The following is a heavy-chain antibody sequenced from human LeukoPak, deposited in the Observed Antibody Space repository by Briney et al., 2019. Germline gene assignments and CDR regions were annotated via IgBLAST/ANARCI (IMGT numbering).Heavy chain of an antibody. CDR3: ARDLNDYSNSDGVDV. V-gene: IGHV4-30-4*01. CDR2: IYYSGST. CDR1: GGSISSGDYY. Sequence: KPSETLSLTCTVSGGSISSGDYYWSWIRQPPGKGLEWIGYIYYSGSTYYNPSLKSRVTISVDTSKNQFSLKLSSVTAADTAVYYCARDLNDYSNSDGVDVWGQGTTVTVSS. J-gene: IGHJ6*02. D-gene: IGHD4-11*01.